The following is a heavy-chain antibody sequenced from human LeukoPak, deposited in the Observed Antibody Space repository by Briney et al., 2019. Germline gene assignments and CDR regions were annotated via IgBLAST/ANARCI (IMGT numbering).Heavy chain of an antibody. CDR2: ISGSGGST. V-gene: IGHV3-23*01. J-gene: IGHJ4*02. CDR3: AKAGEWLRLLPYYFDY. D-gene: IGHD5-12*01. CDR1: GFTLSSYA. Sequence: GGSLRLSCAASGFTLSSYAMSWVRQAPGKGLEWVSAISGSGGSTYYADSVKGRFTISRDNSKNTLYLQMNSLRAEDTAVYYCAKAGEWLRLLPYYFDYWGQGTLVTVSS.